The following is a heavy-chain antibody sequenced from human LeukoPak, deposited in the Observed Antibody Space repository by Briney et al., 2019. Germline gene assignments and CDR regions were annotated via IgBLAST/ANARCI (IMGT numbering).Heavy chain of an antibody. CDR1: GYTFTGYY. D-gene: IGHD3-10*01. Sequence: ASVKVSCKASGYTFTGYYMHWVRQAPGQGLEWMGWINAGNGNTKYSQKFQGRVTITRDTSASTAYMELSSLRSEDTAVYYCHGSGSPSDAFDIWGQGTMVTVSS. CDR2: INAGNGNT. CDR3: HGSGSPSDAFDI. J-gene: IGHJ3*02. V-gene: IGHV1-3*01.